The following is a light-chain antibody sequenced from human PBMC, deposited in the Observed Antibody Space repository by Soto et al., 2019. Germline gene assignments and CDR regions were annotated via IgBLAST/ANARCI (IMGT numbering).Light chain of an antibody. CDR3: QQYNNWPPWT. Sequence: EVLMTQSPATLSVSPGERATLSCRASQSVSSNLAWYQQKPGQAPRLLIYGAFTRATGIPARFSGSGSGTEFTLTISSLQSEDFADYYCQQYNNWPPWTFGQGTKVEIK. J-gene: IGKJ1*01. V-gene: IGKV3-15*01. CDR1: QSVSSN. CDR2: GAF.